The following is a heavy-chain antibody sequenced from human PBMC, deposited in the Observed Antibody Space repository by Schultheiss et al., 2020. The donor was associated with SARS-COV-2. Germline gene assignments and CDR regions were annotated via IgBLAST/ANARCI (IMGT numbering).Heavy chain of an antibody. V-gene: IGHV4-59*08. Sequence: SETLSXTWTVSGGSISSYYWSWIRQPPGKGLEWIGEINHSGSTNYNPSLKSRVTISVDTSKNQFSLKLSSVTAADTAVYYCARHGGLELPFDYWGQGTLVTVSS. CDR2: INHSGST. CDR1: GGSISSYY. J-gene: IGHJ4*02. D-gene: IGHD1-7*01. CDR3: ARHGGLELPFDY.